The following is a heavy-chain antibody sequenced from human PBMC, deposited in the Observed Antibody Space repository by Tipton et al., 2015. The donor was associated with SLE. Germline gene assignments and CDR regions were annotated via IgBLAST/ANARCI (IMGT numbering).Heavy chain of an antibody. CDR3: ARGFDGSPRYFDL. CDR2: IIPLFGAA. J-gene: IGHJ2*01. CDR1: GDTSSKYT. D-gene: IGHD5-24*01. V-gene: IGHV1-69*01. Sequence: QSGAEVKKPGSSVKVSCKASGDTSSKYTISWVRQAPGHGLEWMGGIIPLFGAANYAQKFQGKVTITADASTSTAYMELRSLRYDDTAVYYCARGFDGSPRYFDLWGRGTLVTVSS.